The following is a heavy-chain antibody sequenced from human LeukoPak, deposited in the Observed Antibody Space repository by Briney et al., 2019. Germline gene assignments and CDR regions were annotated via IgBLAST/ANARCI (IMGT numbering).Heavy chain of an antibody. CDR1: GGSISSSSYY. CDR2: IYYSGST. J-gene: IGHJ4*02. CDR3: ARDRWNSSGWLFDY. V-gene: IGHV4-39*07. D-gene: IGHD6-19*01. Sequence: SETLSLTCTVSGGSISSSSYYWGWIRQPPGKGLEWIGSIYYSGSTSYNPSLKSRVTISVDTSKNQLSLKLTSVTAADTAVYYCARDRWNSSGWLFDYWGQGTQVTVSS.